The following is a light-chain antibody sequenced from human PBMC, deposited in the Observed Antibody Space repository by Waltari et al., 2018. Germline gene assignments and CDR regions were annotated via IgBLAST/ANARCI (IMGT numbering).Light chain of an antibody. CDR1: SGHSSNV. Sequence: QLVLTQSPSASASLGASVKLTCTLSSGHSSNVIAWHQQQPEKGPRYLLKVNSDGSHSKGDESPYRFSGSRSGSGRYLTIASLQSEDEADYYCQTGGHGTWVFGGGTKLTVL. CDR3: QTGGHGTWV. J-gene: IGLJ3*02. V-gene: IGLV4-69*01. CDR2: VNSDGSH.